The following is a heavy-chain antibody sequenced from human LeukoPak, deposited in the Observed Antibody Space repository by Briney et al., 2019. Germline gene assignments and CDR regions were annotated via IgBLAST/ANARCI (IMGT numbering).Heavy chain of an antibody. CDR2: ISGSSSYI. J-gene: IGHJ4*02. CDR3: ARAGTDNHFDY. V-gene: IGHV3-21*01. Sequence: GGSLRLSCAASGFTFSSYGMHWVRQAPGKGLEWVSCISGSSSYIYYGDSVKGRFTISRDNAKSSLYLQMNSLRAEDTAVYYCARAGTDNHFDYWGQGTLVTVSS. D-gene: IGHD5-24*01. CDR1: GFTFSSYG.